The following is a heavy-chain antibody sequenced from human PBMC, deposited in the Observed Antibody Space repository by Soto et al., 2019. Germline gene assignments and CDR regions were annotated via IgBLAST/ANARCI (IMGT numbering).Heavy chain of an antibody. CDR3: ARGTLSFNYYDSSGRAVSLDY. CDR2: ISSSSSYI. CDR1: GFTFSSYS. V-gene: IGHV3-21*01. D-gene: IGHD3-22*01. J-gene: IGHJ4*02. Sequence: EVQLVESGGGLVKPGGSLRLSCAASGFTFSSYSRNWFRQAPGKGREWVSSISSSSSYIYYADSVKGRFTISRDNAKNSLYLQMNSLRAEDTAVYYCARGTLSFNYYDSSGRAVSLDYWGQGTLVTVSS.